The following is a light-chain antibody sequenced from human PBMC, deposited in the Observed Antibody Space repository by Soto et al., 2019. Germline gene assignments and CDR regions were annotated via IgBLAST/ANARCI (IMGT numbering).Light chain of an antibody. V-gene: IGKV3-20*01. J-gene: IGKJ2*01. CDR2: GAS. Sequence: EIVLTQSPGTLSLSPGERATLSCRASQSVSSSYLTWYQQKPDQAPRLLIYGASSSATGIPDRFSGSGSGTDFTLTISRLEPVAFAVYYCQQEGGSPPGYTFAQGTKLESK. CDR1: QSVSSSY. CDR3: QQEGGSPPGYT.